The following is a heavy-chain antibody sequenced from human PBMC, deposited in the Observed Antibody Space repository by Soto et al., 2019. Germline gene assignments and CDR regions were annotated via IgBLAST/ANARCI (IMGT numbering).Heavy chain of an antibody. CDR2: ISWNSGSI. CDR1: GFTFDDYA. J-gene: IGHJ3*02. Sequence: GGSLRLSCAASGFTFDDYAMHWVRQAPRKSLEWVSGISWNSGSIGYADSVKGRFTISRDNAKNSLYLQMNSLRAEDTALYYCAKDISVGHSGYDSFDIWGQGTMVTVSS. D-gene: IGHD5-12*01. CDR3: AKDISVGHSGYDSFDI. V-gene: IGHV3-9*01.